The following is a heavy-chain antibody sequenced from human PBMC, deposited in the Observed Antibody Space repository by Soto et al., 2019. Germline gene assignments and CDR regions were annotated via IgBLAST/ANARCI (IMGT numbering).Heavy chain of an antibody. CDR3: AGSGSYRDIDY. J-gene: IGHJ4*02. CDR2: IYHSGST. D-gene: IGHD3-10*01. CDR1: GGSISSRNW. V-gene: IGHV4-4*02. Sequence: SETLSFTCAVSGGSISSRNWWSWVRQPPGKGLEWIGEIYHSGSTNPNPSLKSRVTTSVDKSKNQFSLKLTSVTAADTAVYYCAGSGSYRDIDYWGQGTLVTVSS.